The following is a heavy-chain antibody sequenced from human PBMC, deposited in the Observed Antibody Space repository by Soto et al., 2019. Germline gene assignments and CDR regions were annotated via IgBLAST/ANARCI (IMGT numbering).Heavy chain of an antibody. Sequence: QVQLVESGGGLVQPGRSLRLSCAASGFTFRSYAMHWVRQTPGKGLEWVAYITYDGKKTYYADSVKGRFTISRDNNQNTLLLQRRSLQFEDASVYSCERGDGAGSLLLDYLGRGTLVTVSS. CDR1: GFTFRSYA. CDR2: ITYDGKKT. D-gene: IGHD3-10*01. V-gene: IGHV3-30*03. CDR3: ERGDGAGSLLLDY. J-gene: IGHJ4*02.